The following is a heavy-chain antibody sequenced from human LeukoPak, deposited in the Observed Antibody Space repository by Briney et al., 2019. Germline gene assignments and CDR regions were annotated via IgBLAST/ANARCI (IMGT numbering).Heavy chain of an antibody. CDR2: INHGGSI. D-gene: IGHD2-21*02. J-gene: IGHJ4*02. CDR1: GGSFSDDC. CDR3: TRGKPETVFDS. V-gene: IGHV4-34*01. Sequence: PSETLSLTCTVYGGSFSDDCWSWIRESPGKGLEWMGEINHGGSINYNPSLKRRVTISVDTSKKQFSLKLTSMTAADTAVYYCTRGKPETVFDSWGQGTLVTVSS.